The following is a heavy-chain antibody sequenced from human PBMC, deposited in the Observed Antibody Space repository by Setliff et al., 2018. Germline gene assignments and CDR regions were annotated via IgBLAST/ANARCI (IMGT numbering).Heavy chain of an antibody. V-gene: IGHV7-4-1*02. D-gene: IGHD6-6*01. CDR3: TSSSSPRGGAFDI. CDR2: INTNTGNP. Sequence: ASVKVSCKASGYTFTNYDINWVRQAPGQGLEWLGWINTNTGNPTYAQGFTGRFVFSLDTSVSTAYLQISSLQAEDTAVYYCTSSSSPRGGAFDIWGQGTMVTVSS. J-gene: IGHJ3*02. CDR1: GYTFTNYD.